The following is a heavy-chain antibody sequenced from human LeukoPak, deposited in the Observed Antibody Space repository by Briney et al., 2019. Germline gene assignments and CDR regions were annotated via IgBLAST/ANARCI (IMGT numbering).Heavy chain of an antibody. CDR3: ARRYGDYLRGFDY. Sequence: GRSLRLSCAASGFTFDDYAMHWVRQAPGKGLEWVSGISWNSGSIGYADSVEGRFTISRDNAKNSLYLQMNSLRAEDTALYYCARRYGDYLRGFDYWGQGTLVTVSS. CDR2: ISWNSGSI. V-gene: IGHV3-9*01. J-gene: IGHJ4*02. D-gene: IGHD4-17*01. CDR1: GFTFDDYA.